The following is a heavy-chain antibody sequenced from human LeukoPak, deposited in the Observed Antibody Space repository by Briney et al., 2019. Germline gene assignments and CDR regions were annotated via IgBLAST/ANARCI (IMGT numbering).Heavy chain of an antibody. CDR3: ARVGYYYDSSGYYAY. J-gene: IGHJ4*02. D-gene: IGHD3-22*01. CDR2: INPNSGGT. V-gene: IGHV1-2*02. CDR1: GCTFTGYY. Sequence: GASVKVSCKASGCTFTGYYMHWVRRAPGQGLEWLGWINPNSGGTNYAQRFQGRVTMTRDTSISIAYMELSRLRSDDTAVYYCARVGYYYDSSGYYAYWGQGTLVTVSS.